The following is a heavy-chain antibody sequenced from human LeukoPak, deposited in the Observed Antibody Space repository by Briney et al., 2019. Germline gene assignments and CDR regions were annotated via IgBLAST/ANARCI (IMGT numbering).Heavy chain of an antibody. D-gene: IGHD2-15*01. J-gene: IGHJ4*02. V-gene: IGHV1-8*02. CDR2: MNPNSGNT. Sequence: ASVKVSCKASGGTFSSHAISWVRQATGQGLEWMGWMNPNSGNTGYAQKFQGRVTMTRNTSISTAYMELSSLRSEDTAVYYCARYPRSGKDNDYWGQGTLVTVSS. CDR3: ARYPRSGKDNDY. CDR1: GGTFSSHA.